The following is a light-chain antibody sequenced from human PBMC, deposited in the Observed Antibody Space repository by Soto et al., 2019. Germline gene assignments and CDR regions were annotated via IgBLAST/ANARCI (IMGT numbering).Light chain of an antibody. CDR2: GAS. J-gene: IGKJ2*01. V-gene: IGKV3-20*01. CDR1: QSVSSSY. Sequence: EIVLTQSPGTLSLSPGERATLSCRASQSVSSSYLDWYQQKPGQAPRLLIYGASSRDAGIPGRFSGSGSGTDFTLTISRLEPEYFAVYYCQQYDSSPYTFGRGTKLEIK. CDR3: QQYDSSPYT.